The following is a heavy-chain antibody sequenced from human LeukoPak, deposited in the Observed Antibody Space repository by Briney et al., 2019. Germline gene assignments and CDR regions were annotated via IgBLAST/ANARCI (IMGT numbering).Heavy chain of an antibody. CDR1: GYTFTGYY. Sequence: ASVKVSCKASGYTFTGYYMHWVRQAPGQGLEWMGWINPNSGGTNYAQKFQGRVTMTRDTSISTAYMELSRLRSDDTAVYYYARIYRDILTGRPGYGMDVWGQGTTVTVSS. CDR2: INPNSGGT. CDR3: ARIYRDILTGRPGYGMDV. D-gene: IGHD3-9*01. V-gene: IGHV1-2*02. J-gene: IGHJ6*02.